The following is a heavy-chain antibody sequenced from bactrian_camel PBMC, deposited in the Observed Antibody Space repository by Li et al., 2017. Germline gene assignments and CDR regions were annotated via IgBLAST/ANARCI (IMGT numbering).Heavy chain of an antibody. CDR2: IDSGGST. Sequence: GSVQAGGSLRLSCGASGYTYCSYDMSWYRQAPGKEREFVSGIDSGGSTSYADSVKGRFTVSRDNAKNTLYPQLNSLKTEDTAMYYCVRGRGSGSRLTWTYDYWGQGTQVTVS. CDR1: GYTYCSYD. J-gene: IGHJ4*01. CDR3: VRGRGSGSRLTWTYDY. D-gene: IGHD3*01. V-gene: IGHV3S55*01.